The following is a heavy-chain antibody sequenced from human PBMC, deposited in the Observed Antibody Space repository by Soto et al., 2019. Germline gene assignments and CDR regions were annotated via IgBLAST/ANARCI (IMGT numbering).Heavy chain of an antibody. CDR2: MTIDGKNK. CDR3: ARDVYCRRNSCHSNIVKY. J-gene: IGHJ4*02. Sequence: QVQLVESGGGVVQPGRSLRLSCAASGFTFSNYGMHWVRQAPGKGLEWVAIMTIDGKNKFYADSVKGRFTISRNDSKNALYLQIDSLKARDRAAYSGARDVYCRRNSCHSNIVKYWGQRTLVTVSS. CDR1: GFTFSNYG. D-gene: IGHD2-15*01. V-gene: IGHV3-30*03.